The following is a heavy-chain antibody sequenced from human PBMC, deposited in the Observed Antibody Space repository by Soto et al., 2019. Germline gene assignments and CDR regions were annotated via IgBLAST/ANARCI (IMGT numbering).Heavy chain of an antibody. D-gene: IGHD3-10*01. J-gene: IGHJ4*02. V-gene: IGHV1-69*13. CDR2: IIPIFGTA. CDR1: GGTFSSYA. Sequence: ASVKVSCKASGGTFSSYAISWVRQAPGQGLEWMGGIIPIFGTANYAQKFQGRVTITADESTSTAYMELSSLRSEDTAVYYCARRATMVRGVTYFDYWGQGTLVTVSS. CDR3: ARRATMVRGVTYFDY.